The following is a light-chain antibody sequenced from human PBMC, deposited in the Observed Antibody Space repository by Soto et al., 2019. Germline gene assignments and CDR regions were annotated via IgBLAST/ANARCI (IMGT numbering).Light chain of an antibody. CDR2: SNN. J-gene: IGLJ3*02. Sequence: QSVLTQPPSASGTPGQRVTISCSGSSSNIGSETVNWYQQLPGTAPKLLINSNNKRPSGVPDRFSVSKSGTSASLAIGGLQSEDEADYYCAAWDDRLNGWVFGGGTKLTVL. CDR3: AAWDDRLNGWV. CDR1: SSNIGSET. V-gene: IGLV1-44*01.